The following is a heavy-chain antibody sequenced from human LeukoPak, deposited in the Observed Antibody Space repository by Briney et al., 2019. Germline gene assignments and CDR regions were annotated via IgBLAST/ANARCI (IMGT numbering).Heavy chain of an antibody. D-gene: IGHD6-6*01. J-gene: IGHJ4*02. Sequence: SETLSLTCTVSGGSVSSGSYYWSWTRHPQGKELDWIGYIYYSGSTNYNPSLKSRVTISVDTSKNQFSLNLSSVTAADTAMYYCAREQLVGSRYFDYWGQGTLVTVSS. CDR2: IYYSGST. CDR3: AREQLVGSRYFDY. V-gene: IGHV4-61*01. CDR1: GGSVSSGSYY.